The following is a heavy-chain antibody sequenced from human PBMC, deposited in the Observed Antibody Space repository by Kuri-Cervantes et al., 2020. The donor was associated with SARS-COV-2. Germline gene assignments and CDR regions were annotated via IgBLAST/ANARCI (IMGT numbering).Heavy chain of an antibody. CDR1: GFSFSSYA. Sequence: GGSLRLPCAASGFSFSSYAMNWVRQAPGKGLEWVSYISSSSSTIYYADSVKGRFTISRDNAKNSLYLQMNSLRAEDTAVYYCATEAHILTGYYYYYGMDVWGQGTTVTVSS. J-gene: IGHJ6*02. V-gene: IGHV3-48*01. CDR3: ATEAHILTGYYYYYGMDV. D-gene: IGHD3-9*01. CDR2: ISSSSSTI.